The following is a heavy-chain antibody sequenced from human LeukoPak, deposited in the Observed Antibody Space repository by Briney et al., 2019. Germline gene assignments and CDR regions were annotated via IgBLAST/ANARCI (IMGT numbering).Heavy chain of an antibody. CDR3: TKYSGGSDYNWFDH. J-gene: IGHJ5*02. Sequence: SETLSLTCTASGGSISRNYWSWLRQPAGKGLAWIGRIYSSGSTNNNPSRNSRVTMSDDTSKHQFSLELSSVTAADASVYYCTKYSGGSDYNWFDHWGQGTLVTVSS. CDR2: IYSSGST. V-gene: IGHV4-4*07. CDR1: GGSISRNY. D-gene: IGHD2-15*01.